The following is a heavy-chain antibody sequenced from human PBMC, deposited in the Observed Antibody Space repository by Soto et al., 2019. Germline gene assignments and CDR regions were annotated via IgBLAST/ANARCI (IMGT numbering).Heavy chain of an antibody. CDR2: VFSSVSA. Sequence: QLQLQESGPGQVRPSETLSLTCIVSGVSVRSYTWSWVRQPANKGLEWIGRVFSSVSATYNPSLKSRVSISMDTPENRISLKLDSVTAADAGVYFCARDGMTTRDTWGPGTLVTVSS. V-gene: IGHV4-4*07. CDR1: GVSVRSYT. J-gene: IGHJ4*02. CDR3: ARDGMTTRDT. D-gene: IGHD1-1*01.